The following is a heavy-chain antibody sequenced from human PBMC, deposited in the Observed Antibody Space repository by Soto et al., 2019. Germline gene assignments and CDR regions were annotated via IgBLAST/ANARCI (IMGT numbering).Heavy chain of an antibody. D-gene: IGHD3-3*01. CDR2: IFSNDEK. CDR1: GFSLSNARMG. Sequence: QVTLKESGPVLVKPTETLTLTCTVSGFSLSNARMGVSWIRQPPGKALEWLAHIFSNDEKSYSTSLKSRLTISKDTSKRQVVLTMTNMDPVDTATYYCARIHYDFWSHHGYYYMDVWGKGTTVTVSS. V-gene: IGHV2-26*01. J-gene: IGHJ6*03. CDR3: ARIHYDFWSHHGYYYMDV.